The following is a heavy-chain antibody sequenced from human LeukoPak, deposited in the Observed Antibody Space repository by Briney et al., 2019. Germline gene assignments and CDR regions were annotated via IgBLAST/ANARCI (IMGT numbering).Heavy chain of an antibody. CDR3: ARRLDYYGTSGYHTLDY. J-gene: IGHJ4*02. Sequence: ASVKVSCKASGGTFSSYAISWVRQAPGQGLEWMGGIIPIFGTANYAQKFQGRVTITADKSTSTAYMELSSLRSEDTAVYYCARRLDYYGTSGYHTLDYWGQGTLVTVSS. CDR1: GGTFSSYA. V-gene: IGHV1-69*06. D-gene: IGHD3-22*01. CDR2: IIPIFGTA.